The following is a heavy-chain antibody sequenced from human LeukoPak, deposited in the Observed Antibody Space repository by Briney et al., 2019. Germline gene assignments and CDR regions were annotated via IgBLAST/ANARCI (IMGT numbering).Heavy chain of an antibody. V-gene: IGHV1-2*02. D-gene: IGHD3-3*01. CDR3: ARDLGDFWSGYPY. CDR1: GGTFSSYA. CDR2: INPNSGGT. J-gene: IGHJ4*02. Sequence: ASVKVSCKASGGTFSSYAVSWVRQAPGQGLEWMGWINPNSGGTNYAQKFQGRVTMTRDTSISTAYMELSRLRSDDTAVYYCARDLGDFWSGYPYWGQGTLVTVSS.